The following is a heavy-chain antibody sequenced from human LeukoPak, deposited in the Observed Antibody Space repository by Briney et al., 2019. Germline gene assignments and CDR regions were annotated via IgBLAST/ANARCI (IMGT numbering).Heavy chain of an antibody. CDR2: INSDGIST. CDR3: ARGGNYYDSSGPADY. CDR1: RFTFSRYW. J-gene: IGHJ4*02. Sequence: AGGSLRLSCAASRFTFSRYWMHWVRQAPGKGLVWVSRINSDGISTSYADSVKGRFTISRDNAKNTLYLQMNSLRAEDTAAYYCARGGNYYDSSGPADYWGQGTLVTVSS. D-gene: IGHD3-22*01. V-gene: IGHV3-74*01.